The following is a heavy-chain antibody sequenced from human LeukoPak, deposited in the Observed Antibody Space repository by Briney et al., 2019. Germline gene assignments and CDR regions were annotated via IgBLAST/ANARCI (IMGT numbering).Heavy chain of an antibody. CDR3: ARDSRVITMIDY. Sequence: GGSLRLSCAASGFTFSSYSMNWVRQAPGKGLEWVSSISSSSSYIYYADSVKGRFTISRDNAKNSLYLQMNSLRAEDTAVYYCARDSRVITMIDYWGQGTLVTASS. J-gene: IGHJ4*02. V-gene: IGHV3-21*01. D-gene: IGHD3-22*01. CDR1: GFTFSSYS. CDR2: ISSSSSYI.